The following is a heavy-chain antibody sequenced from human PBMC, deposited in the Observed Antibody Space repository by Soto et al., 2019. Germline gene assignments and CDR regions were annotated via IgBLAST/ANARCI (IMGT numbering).Heavy chain of an antibody. CDR1: GFTFSSYW. J-gene: IGHJ4*02. D-gene: IGHD2-15*01. CDR2: INSDGSST. Sequence: EVQLVESGGGLVQPGGSLRLSCAASGFTFSSYWMHWVRQAPGKGLVWVSRINSDGSSTSYADSVKCRFTISRDNAKNTLYLQMNSLRAEDTAVYYCVRTSLVVAAATREDYWGQGTRVTVSS. V-gene: IGHV3-74*01. CDR3: VRTSLVVAAATREDY.